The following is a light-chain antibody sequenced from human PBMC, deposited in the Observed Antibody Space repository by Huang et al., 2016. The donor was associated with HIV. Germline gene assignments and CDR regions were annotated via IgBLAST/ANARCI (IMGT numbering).Light chain of an antibody. CDR1: QSVLYSSNNKNY. Sequence: DIVMTQSPDSLAVSLGERATIDCKSSQSVLYSSNNKNYLAWYQQKSGQSPKLLIYWASTRESGVPDRFSSSGSGTDFTLTISSLQAEDVAVYFCQQYYSIPWTFGQGTKVEVK. CDR3: QQYYSIPWT. CDR2: WAS. V-gene: IGKV4-1*01. J-gene: IGKJ1*01.